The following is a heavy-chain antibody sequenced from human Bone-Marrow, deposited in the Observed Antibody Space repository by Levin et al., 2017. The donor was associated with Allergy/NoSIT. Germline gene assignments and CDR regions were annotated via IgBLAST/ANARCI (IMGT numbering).Heavy chain of an antibody. CDR1: GGSFSGYY. V-gene: IGHV4-34*01. Sequence: LSQTLSLTCAVYGGSFSGYYWTWIRQPPGKGLEWIGEINHSGGTNYNPSLKSRVTISVDTSKNQFSLKLSSVTAADTAVYYCARIPSSGYYYVSHWGQGTLVTVSS. J-gene: IGHJ4*02. D-gene: IGHD3-22*01. CDR2: INHSGGT. CDR3: ARIPSSGYYYVSH.